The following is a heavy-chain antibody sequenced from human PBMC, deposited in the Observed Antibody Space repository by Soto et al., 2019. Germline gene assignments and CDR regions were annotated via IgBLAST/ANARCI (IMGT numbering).Heavy chain of an antibody. Sequence: SETLSLTCTVSGGSISSSSYYWGWIRQPPGKGLEWIGSIYYSGSTYYNPSLNSRVTISVDTSKNQFSLKLSSVTAADTAVYYCVRHAQWIIRAYWGQGSLVTVSS. CDR1: GGSISSSSYY. V-gene: IGHV4-39*01. CDR3: VRHAQWIIRAY. D-gene: IGHD5-12*01. J-gene: IGHJ4*02. CDR2: IYYSGST.